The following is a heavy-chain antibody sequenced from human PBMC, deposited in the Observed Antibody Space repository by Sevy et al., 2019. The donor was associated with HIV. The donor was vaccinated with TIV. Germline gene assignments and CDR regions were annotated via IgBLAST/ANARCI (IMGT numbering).Heavy chain of an antibody. CDR3: ARERTYLFDY. V-gene: IGHV3-33*01. CDR1: GFTFGSYG. CDR2: IWFDGSNI. Sequence: GGSLRLSCVASGFTFGSYGMLWVRQAPGKGLEWVADIWFDGSNIHYADYVRGRFTISRDNSKNTLSLQMSSLRAEDTAVYYCARERTYLFDYCGQGTLVTVSS. J-gene: IGHJ4*02.